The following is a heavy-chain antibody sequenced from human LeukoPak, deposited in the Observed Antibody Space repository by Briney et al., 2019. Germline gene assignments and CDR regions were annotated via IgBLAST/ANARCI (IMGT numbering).Heavy chain of an antibody. CDR3: ARGGSPFY. CDR2: ISGDGTTT. V-gene: IGHV3-74*01. J-gene: IGHJ4*02. D-gene: IGHD3-10*01. Sequence: GGSLRLSCAASGFTFSSSWMHWVRQVPGEGLVWVSRISGDGTTTTYADSVKGRFTISRDNAKNTLYLQMNSLRAEDRAVYYCARGGSPFYWGQGSLVTVSS. CDR1: GFTFSSSW.